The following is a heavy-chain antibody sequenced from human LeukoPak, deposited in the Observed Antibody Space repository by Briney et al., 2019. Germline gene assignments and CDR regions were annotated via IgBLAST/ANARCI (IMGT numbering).Heavy chain of an antibody. CDR2: IYTSGST. J-gene: IGHJ3*02. CDR3: ARGYSSGWYQDAFDI. V-gene: IGHV4-61*02. D-gene: IGHD6-19*01. CDR1: GGSISSSGSSY. Sequence: PSETLSLTCTVSGGSISSSGSSYWSWIRQPAGKGLEWIGRIYTSGSTSYNPSLKRRVTISVDTSKNQFALKLSSVTAADTAVYYCARGYSSGWYQDAFDIWGQGKMVTVSS.